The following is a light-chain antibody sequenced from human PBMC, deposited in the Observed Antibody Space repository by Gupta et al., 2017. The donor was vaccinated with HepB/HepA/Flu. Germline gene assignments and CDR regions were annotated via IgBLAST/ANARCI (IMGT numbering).Light chain of an antibody. Sequence: DIVMTQSPDSLTVSLGERATINCTSTQSLLYNSNKKNYVAWYQQKPGQTPKLLIYWASTRESGVPDRFSGSGSGTDFTFTSSSLQAEDVAVYYGQQHYTTPLKFGQGTKLEIK. J-gene: IGKJ2*01. V-gene: IGKV4-1*01. CDR2: WAS. CDR3: QQHYTTPLK. CDR1: QSLLYNSNKKNY.